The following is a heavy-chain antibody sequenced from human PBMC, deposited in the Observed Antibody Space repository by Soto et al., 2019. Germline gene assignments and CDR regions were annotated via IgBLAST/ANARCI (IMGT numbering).Heavy chain of an antibody. CDR2: IWYDGSNK. Sequence: GGSLRLSCAASGFTFSSYGMHWVRQAPGKGLEWVAVIWYDGSNKYYADSVKGRFTISRDNSKNTLYLQMNSLRAEDTAVYYCASETTVTTPLDYWGQGTLVTVSS. CDR3: ASETTVTTPLDY. CDR1: GFTFSSYG. J-gene: IGHJ4*02. V-gene: IGHV3-33*01. D-gene: IGHD4-17*01.